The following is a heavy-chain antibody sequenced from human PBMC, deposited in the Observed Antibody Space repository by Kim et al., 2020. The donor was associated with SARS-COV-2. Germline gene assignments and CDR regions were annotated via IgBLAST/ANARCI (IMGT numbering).Heavy chain of an antibody. J-gene: IGHJ4*02. V-gene: IGHV3-23*01. CDR2: ISTGGST. CDR3: AKSRFGY. CDR1: GFTFSNYA. Sequence: GGSLRLSCVASGFTFSNYAMTWVRQAPGKGLERVATISTGGSTNYDDSVKGRLTISRDNSKNKLHLQMNSLRAEDSAVYYCAKSRFGYLCQGTIVTVSS.